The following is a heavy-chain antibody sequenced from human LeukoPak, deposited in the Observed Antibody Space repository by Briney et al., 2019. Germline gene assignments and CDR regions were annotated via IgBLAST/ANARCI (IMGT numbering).Heavy chain of an antibody. CDR2: ISAYNGNT. D-gene: IGHD3-22*01. CDR1: GYTFTSYG. Sequence: ASVKVSCKASGYTFTSYGISWVRQAPGQGLEWMGWISAYNGNTNYAQKLQGRVTMTTDTSTSTAYMELRSLRSDDTAVYYCARDHFDSSGENWFDPWGQGTLLTVSS. J-gene: IGHJ5*02. V-gene: IGHV1-18*01. CDR3: ARDHFDSSGENWFDP.